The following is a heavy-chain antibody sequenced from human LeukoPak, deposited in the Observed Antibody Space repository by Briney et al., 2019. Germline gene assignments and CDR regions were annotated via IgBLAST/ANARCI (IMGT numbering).Heavy chain of an antibody. J-gene: IGHJ4*02. CDR3: AKNYIAARPSRFDY. CDR2: ISGSGGSI. D-gene: IGHD6-6*01. V-gene: IGHV3-23*01. Sequence: GGSLRLSCAASGFTFSSYAMSWVRQAPGKGLEWVSAISGSGGSIYYADSVKGRFTIPRDNSKNTLYLQMNSLRAEDTAAYYCAKNYIAARPSRFDYWGQGTLVTVSS. CDR1: GFTFSSYA.